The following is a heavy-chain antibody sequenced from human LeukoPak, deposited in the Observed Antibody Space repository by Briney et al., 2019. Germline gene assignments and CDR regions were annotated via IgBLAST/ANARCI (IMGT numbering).Heavy chain of an antibody. J-gene: IGHJ4*02. V-gene: IGHV4-59*12. D-gene: IGHD6-13*01. Sequence: SETLSLTCTVSGGSISSYYWSWIRQPPGKGLEWIGYIYYSGSTNYNPSLKSRVTISVDTSKNQFSLKLSSVTAADTALYYCARDMGLAAAFEYWGRGTLVTVSS. CDR1: GGSISSYY. CDR3: ARDMGLAAAFEY. CDR2: IYYSGST.